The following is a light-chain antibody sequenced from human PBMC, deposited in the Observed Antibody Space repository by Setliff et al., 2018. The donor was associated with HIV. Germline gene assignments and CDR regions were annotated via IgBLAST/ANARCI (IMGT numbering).Light chain of an antibody. CDR3: QQYETMRLT. Sequence: DIQMTQSPSSLSASVGDRVTITCQASQDISKYLNWYQQKPGRAPKLLIYDVSNLGTGVPSRFSGSGSGTDFTFTISSLQPEDIATYYCQQYETMRLTFGQGTKVDSK. V-gene: IGKV1-33*01. CDR1: QDISKY. CDR2: DVS. J-gene: IGKJ2*01.